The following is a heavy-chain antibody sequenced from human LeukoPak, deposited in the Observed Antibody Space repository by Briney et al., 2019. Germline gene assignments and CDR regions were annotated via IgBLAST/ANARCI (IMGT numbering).Heavy chain of an antibody. D-gene: IGHD5-24*01. CDR1: GGSISSGNW. J-gene: IGHJ4*02. V-gene: IGHV4-4*02. Sequence: PSGTLSLTCAVSGGSISSGNWWGWVRQPPGKGLEWIGEIYHSGITNYNPSLESRVTISVDKSKNQFSLKLSSLTAADTAVYYCARRDSDGNNPPYYFDYWGQGTLVIVSS. CDR3: ARRDSDGNNPPYYFDY. CDR2: IYHSGIT.